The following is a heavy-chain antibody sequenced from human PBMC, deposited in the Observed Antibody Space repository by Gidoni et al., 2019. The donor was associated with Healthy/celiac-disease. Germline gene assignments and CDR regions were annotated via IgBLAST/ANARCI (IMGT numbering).Heavy chain of an antibody. CDR1: GFTFRSSS. V-gene: IGHV3-23*01. J-gene: IGHJ5*02. D-gene: IGHD2-15*01. CDR3: AKDAIVVVVAATPNWFDP. Sequence: EVQLLESGGGLVQPGGSLRPSCAASGFTFRSSSMSLVRQAPGKGLEWVSAISGSGGSTYYADSVKGRFTISRDNSKNTLYLQMNSLRAEDKAVYYCAKDAIVVVVAATPNWFDPWGQGTLVTVSS. CDR2: ISGSGGST.